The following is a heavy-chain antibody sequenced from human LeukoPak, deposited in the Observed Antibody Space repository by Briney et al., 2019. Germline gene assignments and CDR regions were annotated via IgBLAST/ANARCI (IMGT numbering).Heavy chain of an antibody. J-gene: IGHJ6*02. CDR1: GGTFSSYA. Sequence: SVKVSCRASGGTFSSYAISWVRQAPGQGLEWMGGIIPIFGTANYAQKFQGRVTITADESTSTAYMELSSLRSEDTAVYYCCTNLRDYYYYYGMDVWGQGTTVIVSS. CDR2: IIPIFGTA. CDR3: CTNLRDYYYYYGMDV. V-gene: IGHV1-69*13. D-gene: IGHD1-14*01.